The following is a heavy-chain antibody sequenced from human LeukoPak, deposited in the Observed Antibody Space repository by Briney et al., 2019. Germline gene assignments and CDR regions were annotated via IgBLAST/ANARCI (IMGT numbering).Heavy chain of an antibody. V-gene: IGHV1-2*06. J-gene: IGHJ4*02. CDR3: ATLITGTMYYFDY. D-gene: IGHD1-20*01. CDR1: GYTFTGYY. Sequence: ASVKVSCKASGYTFTGYYMHWVRQAPGQGLEWMGRINPNSGGTNYAQKFQGRVTMTRDTSISTAYMELSRLRSDDTAVYYCATLITGTMYYFDYWGQGTPVTVSS. CDR2: INPNSGGT.